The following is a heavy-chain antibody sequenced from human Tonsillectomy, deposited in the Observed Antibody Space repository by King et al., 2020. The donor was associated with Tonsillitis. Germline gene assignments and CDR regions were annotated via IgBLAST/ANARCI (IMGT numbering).Heavy chain of an antibody. V-gene: IGHV3-30*02. J-gene: IGHJ4*02. Sequence: VQLVESGGGVVQPGGSLRLSCAASGFSFSNYGMHWVRQAPGKGLEWVAFIRYDGSNENYADSVKGRFTISRDNSMNTLYLQMKSLRPEDTAMYYCAKGQLSSDYWGQGTLVTVSS. CDR3: AKGQLSSDY. CDR2: IRYDGSNE. CDR1: GFSFSNYG. D-gene: IGHD5-18*01.